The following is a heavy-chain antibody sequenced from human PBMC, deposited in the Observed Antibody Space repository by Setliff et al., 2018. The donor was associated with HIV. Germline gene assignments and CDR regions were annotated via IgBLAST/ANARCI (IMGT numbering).Heavy chain of an antibody. CDR3: ARGRMATVLIRNWIDP. J-gene: IGHJ5*02. Sequence: SETLSLTCGVSGYSMSSGYYWGWIRQPPGKGLEWIGNVYHTGSTNYNPSLKSRVTISIDTSKNQFSLKLSSVTAADTAMYYCARGRMATVLIRNWIDPWGQGSLVTVSS. CDR1: GYSMSSGYY. D-gene: IGHD4-4*01. CDR2: VYHTGST. V-gene: IGHV4-38-2*01.